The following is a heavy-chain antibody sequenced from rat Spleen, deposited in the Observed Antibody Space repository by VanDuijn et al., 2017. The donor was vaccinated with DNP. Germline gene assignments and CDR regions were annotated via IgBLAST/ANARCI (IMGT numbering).Heavy chain of an antibody. CDR1: GLTFSDYA. CDR3: ARHRTIMPYYYAMDA. Sequence: EVQLVESDGGLVQPGRSLKLSCAASGLTFSDYAMAWVRQAPKKGLEWVATLSYNGGTPYYRDAVKGRFTISRDNAQSTLYLQMDSLRSEDTATYYCARHRTIMPYYYAMDAWGQGASVTVSS. D-gene: IGHD1-12*01. J-gene: IGHJ4*01. V-gene: IGHV5-7*01. CDR2: LSYNGGTP.